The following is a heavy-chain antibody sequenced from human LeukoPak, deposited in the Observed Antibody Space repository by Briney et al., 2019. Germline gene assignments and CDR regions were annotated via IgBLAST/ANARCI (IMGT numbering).Heavy chain of an antibody. Sequence: RSCAVYGIALSRERVWFARQAAGMGIEWVSAISGSGGSTYYADSVKGRFTISRDNSKNTLYLQMNSLRAEDTAVYYCAKDLSLWFGDAFDIWGQGTMVTVSS. D-gene: IGHD3-10*01. CDR2: ISGSGGST. CDR1: GIALSRER. CDR3: AKDLSLWFGDAFDI. J-gene: IGHJ3*02. V-gene: IGHV3-23*01.